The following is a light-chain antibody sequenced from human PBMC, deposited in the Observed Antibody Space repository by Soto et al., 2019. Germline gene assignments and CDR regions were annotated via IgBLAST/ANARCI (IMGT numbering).Light chain of an antibody. J-gene: IGKJ5*01. V-gene: IGKV3-20*01. CDR3: QQYGSSLT. CDR1: QSISTK. CDR2: GAS. Sequence: IVMTQSPATLSVSPGERATLPCRASQSISTKLAWYQQKPGQAPRLLIYGASSRATGIPDRFSGSGSGTDFTLTISRLEPEDFAVYYCQQYGSSLTFGQGTRLEIK.